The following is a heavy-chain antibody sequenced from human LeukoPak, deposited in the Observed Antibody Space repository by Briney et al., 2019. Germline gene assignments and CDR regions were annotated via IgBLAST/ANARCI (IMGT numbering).Heavy chain of an antibody. CDR3: ARVDIGVVPSTTFDF. J-gene: IGHJ4*02. Sequence: PSETLSLTCTVSGGSISSSNYYWGWIRPPPGKGLEWIGSINYSGDISSNPSLKSRVTISVDTSKNQFSLKLSSVTAADTAVYYCARVDIGVVPSTTFDFWGQGTLVTVSS. V-gene: IGHV4-39*01. CDR2: INYSGDI. D-gene: IGHD2-2*03. CDR1: GGSISSSNYY.